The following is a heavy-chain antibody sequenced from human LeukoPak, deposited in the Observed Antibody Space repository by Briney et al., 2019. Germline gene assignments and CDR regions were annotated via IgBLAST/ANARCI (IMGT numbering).Heavy chain of an antibody. J-gene: IGHJ5*02. V-gene: IGHV2-5*08. D-gene: IGHD1-20*01. CDR2: IYWDDDK. Sequence: TLSLTCTVSGDSFSYFYWSWIRQPPGKALEWLTLIYWDDDKYYSPSLKSRLTITKDTSKNQVVLTMTNMDPVDTATYYCAHFIIGNNNWFDPWGQGTLVTVSS. CDR3: AHFIIGNNNWFDP. CDR1: GDSFSYFYW.